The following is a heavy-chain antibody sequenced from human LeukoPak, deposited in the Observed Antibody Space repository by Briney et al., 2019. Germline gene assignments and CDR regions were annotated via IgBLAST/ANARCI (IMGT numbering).Heavy chain of an antibody. CDR2: TKQDESEK. J-gene: IGHJ4*02. CDR1: GFTFSDYY. CDR3: ARSKGDY. Sequence: PGGSLRLSCAAPGFTFSDYYMSWIRQAPGKGLEWVANTKQDESEKYYVDSVKGRFTISRDNAKNSLYLQMNSLRAEDTAVYYCARSKGDYWGQGTLVTVSS. V-gene: IGHV3-7*01.